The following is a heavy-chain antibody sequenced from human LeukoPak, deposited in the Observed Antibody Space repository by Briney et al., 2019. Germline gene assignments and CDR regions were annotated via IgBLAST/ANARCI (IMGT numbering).Heavy chain of an antibody. CDR1: GFTFSSYS. CDR3: ARSGGYSYGYPQDY. D-gene: IGHD5-18*01. V-gene: IGHV3-48*04. CDR2: ISSSSSTI. Sequence: PGGSLRLSCAASGFTFSSYSMNWVRQAPGKGVEWVSYISSSSSTIYYADSVKGRFTISRDNAKNSLYLQMNSLRAEDTAVYYCARSGGYSYGYPQDYWGQGTLVTVSS. J-gene: IGHJ4*02.